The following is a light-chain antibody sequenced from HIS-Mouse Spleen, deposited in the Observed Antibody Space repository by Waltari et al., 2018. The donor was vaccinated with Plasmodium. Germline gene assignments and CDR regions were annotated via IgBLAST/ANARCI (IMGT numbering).Light chain of an antibody. J-gene: IGLJ2*01. CDR1: NMGSKN. Sequence: RITCGGNNMGSKNVHWYQQKPGQAPVLVIYRDSNRPSGIPERFSGSNSGNTATLTISRAQAGDEADYYCQVWDSSTVVFGGGTKLTVL. V-gene: IGLV3-9*01. CDR3: QVWDSSTVV. CDR2: RDS.